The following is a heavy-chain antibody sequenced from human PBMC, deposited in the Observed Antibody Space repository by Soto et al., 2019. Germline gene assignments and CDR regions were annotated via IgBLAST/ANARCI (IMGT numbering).Heavy chain of an antibody. J-gene: IGHJ4*02. D-gene: IGHD3-22*01. CDR2: ISWNSGSI. V-gene: IGHV3-9*01. CDR3: AKSNREAVITTGGFDY. CDR1: GFTFDDYA. Sequence: SLRLSCAASGFTFDDYAMHGVRQAPGKGLEWVSGISWNSGSIGYADSVKGRFTISRDDAKNSLYLQMNSLRAEDTALYYCAKSNREAVITTGGFDYCGQRTLVTVSS.